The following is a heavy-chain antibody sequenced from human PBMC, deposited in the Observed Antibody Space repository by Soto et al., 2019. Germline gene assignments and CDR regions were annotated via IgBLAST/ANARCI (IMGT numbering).Heavy chain of an antibody. CDR3: AHIVVAGLGYYFDY. J-gene: IGHJ4*02. D-gene: IGHD6-19*01. CDR2: IYWDDDK. V-gene: IGHV2-5*02. Sequence: QITLKESGPTLVKPTQTLTLNCTFSGFSLSSTRMAVGWVRQPPGKALEWLALIYWDDDKRYSPFLKSRLTTTKDTSKNQVVLTMSNMDPVDTARYYCAHIVVAGLGYYFDYWGQGTLDTVSS. CDR1: GFSLSSTRMA.